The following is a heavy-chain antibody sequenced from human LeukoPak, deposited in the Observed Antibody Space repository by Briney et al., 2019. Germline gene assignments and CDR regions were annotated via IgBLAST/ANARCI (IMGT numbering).Heavy chain of an antibody. V-gene: IGHV3-33*01. Sequence: GRSLRLSCAASGFTFSNYGIHWVRQAPGKGLEWVAVIWYDGINKYYADSVKGRFTISRDNSKNTVYLQMNSLRVEETALYYCAREHYGDNVWWLDPWGQGTLVTV. CDR1: GFTFSNYG. J-gene: IGHJ5*02. CDR2: IWYDGINK. D-gene: IGHD4-17*01. CDR3: AREHYGDNVWWLDP.